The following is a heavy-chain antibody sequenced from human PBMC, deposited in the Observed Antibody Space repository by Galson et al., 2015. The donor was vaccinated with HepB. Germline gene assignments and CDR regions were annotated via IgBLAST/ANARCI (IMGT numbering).Heavy chain of an antibody. J-gene: IGHJ3*02. V-gene: IGHV3-48*01. CDR2: LSSSSKTI. CDR1: GFTFSSYS. D-gene: IGHD3-16*02. CDR3: AREVYDYIWGSYRYTPDAFDM. Sequence: SLRLSCAASGFTFSSYSMNWVRQTPGKGLEWVSFLSSSSKTIYYADSVKGRFTISRDNAKNSLDLQMNSLRAEDTAVYFCAREVYDYIWGSYRYTPDAFDMWGQGTMVTVSS.